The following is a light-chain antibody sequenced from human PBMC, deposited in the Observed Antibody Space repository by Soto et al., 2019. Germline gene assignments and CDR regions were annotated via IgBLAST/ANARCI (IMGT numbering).Light chain of an antibody. V-gene: IGLV2-14*03. J-gene: IGLJ1*01. CDR1: SSDVGGYNY. Sequence: QSVLTQPASVSGSPGQSITISCTGTSSDVGGYNYVSWYQHHPGKAPKLMIYDVGNRPSGVSNRFSGSKSGNTASLTISGLQPEDEADYYCSSYTTSNTRQIVLGTGTRSPS. CDR3: SSYTTSNTRQIV. CDR2: DVG.